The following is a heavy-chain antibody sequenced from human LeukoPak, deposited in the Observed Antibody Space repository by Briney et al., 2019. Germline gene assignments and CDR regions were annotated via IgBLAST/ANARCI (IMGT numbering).Heavy chain of an antibody. CDR3: PTHTFSGVLTYSFQL. CDR2: LDREDRDP. D-gene: IGHD1-1*01. V-gene: IGHV1-24*01. Sequence: AAVRVSFKLSGLTVFELSMHWVRQAPGKGGERGGGLDREDRDPVYAQHFHARLTITDDTSTDPAYLELRSLTSDDTAVYYCPTHTFSGVLTYSFQLWGRGTFVTVSS. J-gene: IGHJ3*01. CDR1: GLTVFELS.